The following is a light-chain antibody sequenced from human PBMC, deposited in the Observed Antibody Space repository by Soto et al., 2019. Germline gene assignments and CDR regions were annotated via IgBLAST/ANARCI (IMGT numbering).Light chain of an antibody. V-gene: IGLV4-69*01. J-gene: IGLJ3*02. Sequence: QSVLTQSPSASASLGASVKLTCTLSSGHSTYAIAWHQQQPEKGPPFLINLDSAGRHSKGAEIPGRFSGTTSASERYLTISSLPSEDAAYYYCQTGGSGFRVFGGGTKLTVL. CDR1: SGHSTYA. CDR3: QTGGSGFRV. CDR2: LDSAGRH.